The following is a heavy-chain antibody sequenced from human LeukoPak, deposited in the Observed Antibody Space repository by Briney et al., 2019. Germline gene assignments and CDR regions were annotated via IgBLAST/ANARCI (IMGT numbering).Heavy chain of an antibody. CDR1: KFSFSGSW. V-gene: IGHV3-23*01. D-gene: IGHD6-13*01. CDR3: AKRYGDSTGWFFDF. J-gene: IGHJ4*02. Sequence: GGSLRLSCAASKFSFSGSWMSWVRQAPGKGLEWVSSINGGGDITYYAESVKGRFTVSRDNSKNTLFLQMNSLRAEDTAVFYCAKRYGDSTGWFFDFWGQGSLVTVSS. CDR2: INGGGDIT.